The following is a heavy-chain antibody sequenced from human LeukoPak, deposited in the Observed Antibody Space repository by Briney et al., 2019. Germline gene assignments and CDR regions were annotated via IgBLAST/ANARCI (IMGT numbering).Heavy chain of an antibody. CDR2: INYGGTT. CDR1: GDSISSSDYY. D-gene: IGHD3-10*01. V-gene: IGHV4-39*01. J-gene: IGHJ4*02. CDR3: ARYVVYGSGKYYFDY. Sequence: KPSETLSLTCTVSGDSISSSDYYWSWIRQPSGKELEWIASINYGGTTYYNPSLKSRVTISVDTSKNQFSLRLSSVTAADTAVYLCARYVVYGSGKYYFDYWGQGSLVTVSS.